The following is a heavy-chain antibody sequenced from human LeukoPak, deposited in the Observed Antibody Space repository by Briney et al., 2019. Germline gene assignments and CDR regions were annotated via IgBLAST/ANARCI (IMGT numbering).Heavy chain of an antibody. CDR1: GGSISSYY. CDR2: IYTSGST. CDR3: ARDRYYYDSSGLNWFDP. J-gene: IGHJ5*02. V-gene: IGHV4-4*07. Sequence: SETLSLTCTVSGGSISSYYWSWIRQPAGKGLEWIGRIYTSGSTNYNPSLKSRITMSVDTSKNQFSLKLSSVTAADTAVYYCARDRYYYDSSGLNWFDPWGQGTVLTVSS. D-gene: IGHD3-22*01.